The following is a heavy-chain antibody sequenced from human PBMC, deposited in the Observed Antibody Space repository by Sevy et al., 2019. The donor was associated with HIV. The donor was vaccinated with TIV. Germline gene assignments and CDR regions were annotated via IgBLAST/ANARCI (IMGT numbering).Heavy chain of an antibody. V-gene: IGHV3-33*01. Sequence: GSLRLSCAASGFTFSSYGMHWVRQAPGKGLEWVAVIWYDGSNKYYADSVKGRFTISRDNSKNTLYLQMNSLRAEDTAVYYCARVFWRPYGMDVWGQGTTVTVSS. D-gene: IGHD3-3*01. CDR2: IWYDGSNK. CDR1: GFTFSSYG. J-gene: IGHJ6*02. CDR3: ARVFWRPYGMDV.